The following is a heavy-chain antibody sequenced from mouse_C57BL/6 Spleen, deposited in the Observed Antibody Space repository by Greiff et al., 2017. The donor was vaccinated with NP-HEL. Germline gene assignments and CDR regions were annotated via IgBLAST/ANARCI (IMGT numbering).Heavy chain of an antibody. Sequence: VQLQQSGAELVKPGASVKLSCKASGYTFTSYWMHWVKQRPGQGLEWIGMIHPNSGSTNYNEKFKSKATLTVDKSSSTAYMQLSSLTSEDSAVYDCAREDDYDPLAMDYWGQGTSVTVSS. CDR2: IHPNSGST. J-gene: IGHJ4*01. D-gene: IGHD2-4*01. CDR1: GYTFTSYW. V-gene: IGHV1-64*01. CDR3: AREDDYDPLAMDY.